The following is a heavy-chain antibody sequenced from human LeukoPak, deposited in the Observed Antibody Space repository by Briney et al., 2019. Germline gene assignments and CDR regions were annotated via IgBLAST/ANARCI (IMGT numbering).Heavy chain of an antibody. D-gene: IGHD4-11*01. CDR1: GFTFSSYG. CDR2: ISYDGSNK. V-gene: IGHV3-30*03. CDR3: AREGGTTEIGYYYYYYMDV. J-gene: IGHJ6*03. Sequence: GGSLRLSCAASGFTFSSYGMHWVRQAPGKGLEWVAVISYDGSNKYYADSVKGRFTISRDNSKNTLYLQMNSLRSEDTAVYYCAREGGTTEIGYYYYYYMDVWGKGTTVTVSS.